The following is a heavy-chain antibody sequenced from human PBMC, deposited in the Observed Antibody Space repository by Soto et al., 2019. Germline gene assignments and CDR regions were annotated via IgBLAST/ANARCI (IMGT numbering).Heavy chain of an antibody. J-gene: IGHJ4*02. CDR2: INHSGST. V-gene: IGHV4-34*01. CDR1: GGSFSGYY. D-gene: IGHD6-13*01. Sequence: PSETLSLTCAVYGGSFSGYYWGWIRQPPGKGLEWIGEINHSGSTNYNPSLKSRVTISVDTSKNQFSLKLSSVTAADTAVYYCARSLGYSSSWTTKKLDYWGQGTLVTVSS. CDR3: ARSLGYSSSWTTKKLDY.